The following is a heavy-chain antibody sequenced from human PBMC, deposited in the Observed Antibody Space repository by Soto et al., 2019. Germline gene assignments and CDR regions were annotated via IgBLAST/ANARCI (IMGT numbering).Heavy chain of an antibody. J-gene: IGHJ3*02. D-gene: IGHD2-15*01. CDR1: GFTFSSYA. V-gene: IGHV3-66*01. Sequence: GGSLRLSCAASGFTFSSYAMSWVRQAPGKGLEWVSVISNRGDTHYADSVRGRFSLSRDIADNTLHLQMNNLRVEDTAVYYCAREPRYCRGGSCSITGDAFDIWGQGTMVTVSS. CDR3: AREPRYCRGGSCSITGDAFDI. CDR2: ISNRGDT.